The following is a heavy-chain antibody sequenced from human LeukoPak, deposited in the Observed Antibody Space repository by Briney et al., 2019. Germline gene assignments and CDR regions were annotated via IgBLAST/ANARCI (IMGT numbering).Heavy chain of an antibody. D-gene: IGHD6-13*01. J-gene: IGHJ4*02. V-gene: IGHV3-20*04. CDR3: ASRAGYTGSWSAFDY. CDR1: GFTFDDYG. Sequence: GGSLRLSCAASGFTFDDYGMSWVRQAPGKGLEWVSGISWNGGSTGYAGSVKGRFTISRDNAKNSLYLQMNSLRAEDTAVYYCASRAGYTGSWSAFDYWGQGTLVTVSS. CDR2: ISWNGGST.